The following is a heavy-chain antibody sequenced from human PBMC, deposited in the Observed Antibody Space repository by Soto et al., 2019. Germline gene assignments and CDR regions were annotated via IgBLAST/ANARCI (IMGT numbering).Heavy chain of an antibody. CDR3: ARHDSTYYYDSSGYSRDNWFDP. CDR1: GASIGSSSYY. J-gene: IGHJ5*02. D-gene: IGHD3-22*01. CDR2: IYYSGST. V-gene: IGHV4-39*01. Sequence: ETLSLTCPVSGASIGSSSYYWGWIRQPPGKGLEWSGSIYYSGSTYYNPSLKSRVTISVDTSKNQFSLKLSSVTAADTAVYYCARHDSTYYYDSSGYSRDNWFDPWGQGTLVTVYS.